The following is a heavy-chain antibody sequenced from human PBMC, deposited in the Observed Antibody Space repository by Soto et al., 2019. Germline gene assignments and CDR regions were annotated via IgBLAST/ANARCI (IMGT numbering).Heavy chain of an antibody. CDR2: IYYSGST. D-gene: IGHD5-18*01. CDR3: ACIFSGGYGYGFYYYGMDV. Sequence: SETLSLTCTVSGGSISSSSYYWGWIRQPPGKGLEWIGSIYYSGSTYFNPSLKSRVTISVDTSKDQFSLKLSSVTAADTAVYYCACIFSGGYGYGFYYYGMDVWGQGTTVTVS. CDR1: GGSISSSSYY. V-gene: IGHV4-39*01. J-gene: IGHJ6*02.